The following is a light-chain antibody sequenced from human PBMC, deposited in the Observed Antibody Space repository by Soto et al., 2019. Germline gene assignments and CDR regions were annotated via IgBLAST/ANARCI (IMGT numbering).Light chain of an antibody. CDR2: DAS. CDR1: QSISYN. Sequence: EIVLTQSPATLSLSPGERATLSCRASQSISYNLAWYQQKPGQAPRLLIYDASNRATGVPARFSGSGFGTDFTLSIRSLEPEDFAVYYCQQRGDWPLYTFGQGSRLEIK. CDR3: QQRGDWPLYT. J-gene: IGKJ2*01. V-gene: IGKV3-11*01.